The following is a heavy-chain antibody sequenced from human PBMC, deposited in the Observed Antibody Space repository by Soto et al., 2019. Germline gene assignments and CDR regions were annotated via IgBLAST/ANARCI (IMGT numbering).Heavy chain of an antibody. Sequence: PGGSLRLSCAASGFTFRSYSMNCVSQAPGKGLEWVSYISSSNRTINYADSVKGRFIISRDNAKNSLYLQMHSLRDEDTAVYYCAREGWALLQTGMDVWGQGTTVTVSS. CDR1: GFTFRSYS. D-gene: IGHD1-26*01. V-gene: IGHV3-48*02. CDR2: ISSSNRTI. J-gene: IGHJ6*02. CDR3: AREGWALLQTGMDV.